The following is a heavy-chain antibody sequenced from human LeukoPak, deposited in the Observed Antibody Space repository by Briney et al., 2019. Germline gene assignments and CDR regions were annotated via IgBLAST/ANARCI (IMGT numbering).Heavy chain of an antibody. CDR3: ARDRSQGYSGYDRENWFDP. D-gene: IGHD5-12*01. Sequence: GGSLRLSCAASGFTFSSYSMNWVRQAPGKGLEWVSSISSSSSYIYYADSVKGRFTISRDNAKNSLYLQMNSLRAEDTAVYYCARDRSQGYSGYDRENWFDPWGQGTLVTVSS. CDR1: GFTFSSYS. J-gene: IGHJ5*02. V-gene: IGHV3-21*01. CDR2: ISSSSSYI.